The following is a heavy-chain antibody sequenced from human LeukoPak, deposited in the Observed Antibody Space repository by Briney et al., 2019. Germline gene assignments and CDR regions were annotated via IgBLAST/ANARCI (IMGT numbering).Heavy chain of an antibody. V-gene: IGHV3-30*02. CDR1: GFTFSSYG. CDR2: IRYDGSNK. J-gene: IGHJ4*02. D-gene: IGHD6-13*01. Sequence: GGSLRLSCAASGFTFSSYGMHWVRQAPGKGLEWVAFIRYDGSNKYYADSVKGRFTISRDNSKNTLYLQMNSLRAEDTAVYYCAKQQLVGASYFDYWGQGTLVTVSS. CDR3: AKQQLVGASYFDY.